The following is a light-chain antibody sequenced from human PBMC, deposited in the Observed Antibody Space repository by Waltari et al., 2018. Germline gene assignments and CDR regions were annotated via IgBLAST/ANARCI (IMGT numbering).Light chain of an antibody. CDR1: GSNIGAGYD. CDR3: QSYDTSLSVV. CDR2: GRS. V-gene: IGLV1-40*01. J-gene: IGLJ3*02. Sequence: QSVLTQPPSVSGAPGQRVTISCTGSGSNIGAGYDVHWYQQLPRAAPKLLIYGRSTRQLGVPDRFLGSTSGTSAALAITGLQAEDEADYYCQSYDTSLSVVFGGGTKLTVL.